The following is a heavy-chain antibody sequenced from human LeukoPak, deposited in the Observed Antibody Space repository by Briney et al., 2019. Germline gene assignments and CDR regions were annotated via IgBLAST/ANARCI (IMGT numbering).Heavy chain of an antibody. CDR2: INANSGGT. V-gene: IGHV1-2*02. CDR3: ARDREMGTTTLDFDY. J-gene: IGHJ4*02. CDR1: GYTFTAYY. D-gene: IGHD1-7*01. Sequence: ASVKVSCKASGYTFTAYYMHWVRQAPGQGLEWMGWINANSGGTNYAQEFQGRVTMTRDTSLSTAYMELGRLRSDDTAVYYCARDREMGTTTLDFDYWGQGTLVTVSS.